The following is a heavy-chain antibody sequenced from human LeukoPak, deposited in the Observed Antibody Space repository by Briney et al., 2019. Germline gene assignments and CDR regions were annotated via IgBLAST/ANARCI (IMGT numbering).Heavy chain of an antibody. CDR2: INSHGGGT. V-gene: IGHV1-2*02. CDR1: GYTFTGYY. CDR3: ARGGFWSGYDYYYYYMDV. D-gene: IGHD3-3*01. J-gene: IGHJ6*03. Sequence: ASVKVSCKASGYTFTGYYMHWVRQAPGQGPEWMGWINSHGGGTNYAQKFQGRVTMTRDTSTTTANMELSRLRYDHTAVYFCARGGFWSGYDYYYYYMDVWGKGTMVTVSS.